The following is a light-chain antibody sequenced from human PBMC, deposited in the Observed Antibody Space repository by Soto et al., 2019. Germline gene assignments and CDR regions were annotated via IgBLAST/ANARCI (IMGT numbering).Light chain of an antibody. V-gene: IGKV1-39*01. CDR1: HPISNY. Sequence: DIPMTQSPSSLSASVGDRVTITCRASHPISNYLNWYQHRPEKAPKLLIYGASTLQSGVPSRVSGSESVTDFTLTITSLQPEDFATYYCQQTYATPITFGQGTRLEIK. CDR2: GAS. J-gene: IGKJ5*01. CDR3: QQTYATPIT.